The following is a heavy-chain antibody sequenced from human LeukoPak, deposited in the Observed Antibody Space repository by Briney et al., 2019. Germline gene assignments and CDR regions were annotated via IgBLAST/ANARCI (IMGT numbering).Heavy chain of an antibody. CDR2: IIPIFGTA. D-gene: IGHD3-22*01. J-gene: IGHJ1*01. V-gene: IGHV1-69*06. CDR1: GYTFTSYG. Sequence: ASVKVSCKASGYTFTSYGISWVRQAPGQGLEWMGGIIPIFGTANYAQKFQGRVTITADKSTSTAYMELSSLRSEDTAVYYCATGGGIYYYDSSGPPHWGQGTLVTVSS. CDR3: ATGGGIYYYDSSGPPH.